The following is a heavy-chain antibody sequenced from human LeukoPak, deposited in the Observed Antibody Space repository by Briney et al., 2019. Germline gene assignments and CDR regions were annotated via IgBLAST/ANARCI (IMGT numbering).Heavy chain of an antibody. CDR2: IYYSGST. V-gene: IGHV4-34*01. CDR1: GGSFSGYY. CDR3: ARNHGGWFDS. Sequence: SETLSLTCAVYGGSFSGYYWSWIRQPPGKGLEWIGSIYYSGSTYYNPSLKSRVTISVDTSKNQFSLKLNSVTAADTAIYYCARNHGGWFDSWGQGTLVTVSS. D-gene: IGHD4-23*01. J-gene: IGHJ5*01.